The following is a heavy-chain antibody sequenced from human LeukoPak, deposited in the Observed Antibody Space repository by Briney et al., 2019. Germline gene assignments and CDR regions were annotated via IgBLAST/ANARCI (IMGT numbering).Heavy chain of an antibody. J-gene: IGHJ6*02. V-gene: IGHV4-30-4*01. CDR3: ARAGGDYYGSGSYYTNCYYGMDV. D-gene: IGHD3-10*01. Sequence: PSQTLSLTCTVSGGSISSGDYYWSWIRQPPGKGLEWIGYIYYSGSTYYNPSLKSRVTISVDTSKNQFSLKLSSVTAADTAVYYCARAGGDYYGSGSYYTNCYYGMDVWGQGTTVTVSS. CDR1: GGSISSGDYY. CDR2: IYYSGST.